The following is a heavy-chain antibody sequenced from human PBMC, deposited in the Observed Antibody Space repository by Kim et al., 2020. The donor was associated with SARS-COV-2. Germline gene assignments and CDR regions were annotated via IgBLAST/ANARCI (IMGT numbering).Heavy chain of an antibody. J-gene: IGHJ4*02. V-gene: IGHV1-2*02. Sequence: ASVKVSCKASGYIFTDYVLQWVRQAPGRGLEWLGWIYSKTGETKYTQRFQDRVTLTRDTSISTAYMELSGLGSDDTAVYYCARDFKGTANWEVAYWGQGTLATVSS. CDR2: IYSKTGET. CDR3: ARDFKGTANWEVAY. CDR1: GYIFTDYV. D-gene: IGHD1-1*01.